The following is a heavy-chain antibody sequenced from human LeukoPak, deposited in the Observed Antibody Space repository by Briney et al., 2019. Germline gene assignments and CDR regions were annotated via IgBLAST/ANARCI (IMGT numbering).Heavy chain of an antibody. CDR2: IYYSGST. Sequence: SETLSLTCTVSGGSISSYYWSWIRQPPGKGLEWIGYIYYSGSTNYNPSLKSRVTISVDTSKNQFSLKLSSVTAADTAVYYCARLTMFRGVIYGTDWHSDLWGRGTLVTVSS. CDR1: GGSISSYY. V-gene: IGHV4-59*01. D-gene: IGHD3-10*01. CDR3: ARLTMFRGVIYGTDWHSDL. J-gene: IGHJ2*01.